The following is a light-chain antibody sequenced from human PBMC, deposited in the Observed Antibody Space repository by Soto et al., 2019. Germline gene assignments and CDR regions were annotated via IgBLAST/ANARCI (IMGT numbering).Light chain of an antibody. V-gene: IGKV3-15*01. Sequence: EIVMTQSPASLSVSPGERATLSCRASQSVSSNLAWYLQKPGQVPRLLIYDSSTRATGVPARFSGSGSGTEFTLTISSLQSEDFAVYYCQQYNRWPLTFGQGTMVAI. J-gene: IGKJ1*01. CDR3: QQYNRWPLT. CDR2: DSS. CDR1: QSVSSN.